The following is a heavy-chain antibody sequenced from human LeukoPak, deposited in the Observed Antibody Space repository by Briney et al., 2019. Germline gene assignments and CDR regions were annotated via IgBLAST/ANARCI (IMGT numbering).Heavy chain of an antibody. CDR3: ARGGYGPGSHYRY. CDR1: AASFTGYY. J-gene: IGHJ4*02. Sequence: SETLSLTCAVNAASFTGYYWSWIRQPPRKGLEWIGEIDHTGSISYNPSLGSRVTISVDTFKNQFSLKLRSVTAADRAIYYCARGGYGPGSHYRYWGQGTLVTVSS. V-gene: IGHV4-34*01. D-gene: IGHD3-10*01. CDR2: IDHTGSI.